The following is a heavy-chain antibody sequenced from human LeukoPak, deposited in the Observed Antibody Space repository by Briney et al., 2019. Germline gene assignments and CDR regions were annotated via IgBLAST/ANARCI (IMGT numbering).Heavy chain of an antibody. CDR2: ISYDGSNK. Sequence: PGRSLRLSCTASGFTFSTYAMHWVRQAPGKGLEWVAVISYDGSNKYYTDSVKGRFTISRDNSKNTLYLQMNSLRAEDTAVYYCARALDEGARFDYWGQGILVTVSS. J-gene: IGHJ4*02. CDR3: ARALDEGARFDY. V-gene: IGHV3-30-3*01. CDR1: GFTFSTYA.